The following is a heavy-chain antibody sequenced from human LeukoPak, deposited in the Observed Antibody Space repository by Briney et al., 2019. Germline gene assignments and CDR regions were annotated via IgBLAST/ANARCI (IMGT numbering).Heavy chain of an antibody. Sequence: GGSLRLSCAASGFTFSGYWMSWVRQAPGKGLEWVSSIFPSGGEIHYADSVRGRFTISRDNSKSTLSLQMNSLRAEDTAIYYCATYRQVLLPFESWGQGTLVTVSS. CDR1: GFTFSGYW. D-gene: IGHD2-8*02. J-gene: IGHJ4*02. V-gene: IGHV3-23*01. CDR3: ATYRQVLLPFES. CDR2: IFPSGGEI.